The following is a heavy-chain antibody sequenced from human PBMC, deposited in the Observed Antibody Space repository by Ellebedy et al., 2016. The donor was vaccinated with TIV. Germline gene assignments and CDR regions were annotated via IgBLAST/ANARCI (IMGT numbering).Heavy chain of an antibody. CDR2: IDASGDNT. CDR3: AKGGWQDD. Sequence: GESLKISCAASGFTFSTYDMTWVRQAPGKGLEWVSVIDASGDNTHYADSVKGRFTISRDNGKNTLYLQMNNVRAEDTAVYHCAKGGWQDDWGQGTLVTVSS. J-gene: IGHJ4*02. D-gene: IGHD5-24*01. CDR1: GFTFSTYD. V-gene: IGHV3-23*01.